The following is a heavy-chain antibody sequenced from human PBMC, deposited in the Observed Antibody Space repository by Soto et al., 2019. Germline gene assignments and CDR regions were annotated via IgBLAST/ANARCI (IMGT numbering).Heavy chain of an antibody. Sequence: SQPLSLASAISGASVSTNSSPCGWTRQSPSGGLEWLGRTYYRSKWYNDYAVSVKGRITINPDTSNNQLSLQLNSVTPDDTAVYYCARLIGNSWLDSWGQGTLVTVSS. CDR3: ARLIGNSWLDS. J-gene: IGHJ5*01. D-gene: IGHD2-8*01. CDR2: TYYRSKWYN. CDR1: GASVSTNSSP. V-gene: IGHV6-1*01.